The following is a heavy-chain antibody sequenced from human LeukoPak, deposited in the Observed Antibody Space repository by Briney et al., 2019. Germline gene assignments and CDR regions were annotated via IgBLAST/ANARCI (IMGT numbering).Heavy chain of an antibody. J-gene: IGHJ3*02. CDR2: INPNSGGT. CDR3: ARDGIAAAAPRDAFDI. Sequence: ASVKVPCKASGYTFTGYYMHWVRQAPGQGLEWMGWINPNSGGTNYAQKFQGRVTMTRDTSISTAYMELSRLRPDDTAVYYCARDGIAAAAPRDAFDIWGQGTMVTVSS. D-gene: IGHD6-13*01. CDR1: GYTFTGYY. V-gene: IGHV1-2*02.